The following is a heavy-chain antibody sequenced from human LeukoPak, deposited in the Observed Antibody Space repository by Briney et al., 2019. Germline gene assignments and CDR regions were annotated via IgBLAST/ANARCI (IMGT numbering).Heavy chain of an antibody. CDR1: GFTFSSYN. V-gene: IGHV3-48*01. D-gene: IGHD6-19*01. CDR3: ARAGPSYSSGWYDY. CDR2: ISSSRRTI. Sequence: GGSLRLSCAASGFTFSSYNINWVRQAPGKGLEWVSYISSSRRTISYADSVKGRFTISRDNAKNSLYLQMNSLRAEDTAVYYCARAGPSYSSGWYDYWGQGTLVTVSS. J-gene: IGHJ4*02.